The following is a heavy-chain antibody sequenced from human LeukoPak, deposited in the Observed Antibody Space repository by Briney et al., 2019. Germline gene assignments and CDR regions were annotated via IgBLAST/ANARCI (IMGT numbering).Heavy chain of an antibody. CDR2: IFYSGST. CDR3: AKVSRGTYRNWFDP. J-gene: IGHJ5*02. D-gene: IGHD1-1*01. V-gene: IGHV4-30-4*08. Sequence: SETLSLTCTVSGGSISSADYYWSWIRQPPGKGLEWNGYIFYSGSTDYNPSLKSRVTVSVDTSKNQFSLKLTSVTAADTAVYYCAKVSRGTYRNWFDPWGQGTLVTVSS. CDR1: GGSISSADYY.